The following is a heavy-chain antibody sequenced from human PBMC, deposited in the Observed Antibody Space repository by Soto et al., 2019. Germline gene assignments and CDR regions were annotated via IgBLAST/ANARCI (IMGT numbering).Heavy chain of an antibody. V-gene: IGHV4-30-4*01. Sequence: PSETLSLTCTVSGGSISSGDYYWSWIRQPPGKGLEWIGYIYYSGSTYYNPSLKSRVTISVDTSKNQFSLKLSSVTAADTAVYYCARGTYDFWSGYRHRGNWFDTWGQGTLVTVSS. CDR1: GGSISSGDYY. CDR2: IYYSGST. J-gene: IGHJ5*02. D-gene: IGHD3-3*01. CDR3: ARGTYDFWSGYRHRGNWFDT.